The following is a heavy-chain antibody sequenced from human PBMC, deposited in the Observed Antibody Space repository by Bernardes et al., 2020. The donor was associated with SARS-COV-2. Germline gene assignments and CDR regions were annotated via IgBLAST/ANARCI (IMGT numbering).Heavy chain of an antibody. J-gene: IGHJ3*02. CDR1: GFTFSSYA. V-gene: IGHV3-23*01. D-gene: IGHD2-2*01. CDR2: ISGSGGSR. Sequence: GGSLRLSCAASGFTFSSYAMSWVRKAPGKGLDWVSAISGSGGSRYYADSVKGRFTISRDNSKNTLYLQMNSLRAEDTAVYYCAKPIKDSVVVPAARVDTFDIWGQGTMVTVSS. CDR3: AKPIKDSVVVPAARVDTFDI.